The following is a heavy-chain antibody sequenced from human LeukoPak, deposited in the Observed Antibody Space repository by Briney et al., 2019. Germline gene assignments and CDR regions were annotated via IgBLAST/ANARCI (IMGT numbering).Heavy chain of an antibody. CDR3: AKDTMVRGVFDY. D-gene: IGHD3-10*01. CDR1: GSTFTDYY. CDR2: INPSSGGT. V-gene: IGHV1-2*02. Sequence: ASVKVSCKTSGSTFTDYYIHWVRQAPGQGLEWMGFINPSSGGTNFAQKFQGRVTMTRDTSISTAFMELTSLTYDDTAVYYCAKDTMVRGVFDYWGQGTLVTVSS. J-gene: IGHJ4*02.